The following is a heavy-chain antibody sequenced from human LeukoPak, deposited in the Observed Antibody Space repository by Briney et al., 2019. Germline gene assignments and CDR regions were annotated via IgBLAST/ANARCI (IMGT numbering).Heavy chain of an antibody. J-gene: IGHJ5*02. CDR3: AREFYYGSGSSWFDP. V-gene: IGHV4-59*01. D-gene: IGHD3-10*01. CDR2: IYYSGNT. Sequence: SETLSLTCTVSGGSISSYYWSWIRQPPGKGLEWIGYIYYSGNTNYNPSFKSRVTISVDMSKKQFSLKLSSVTAADTAVYYCAREFYYGSGSSWFDPWGQGTLVTVSP. CDR1: GGSISSYY.